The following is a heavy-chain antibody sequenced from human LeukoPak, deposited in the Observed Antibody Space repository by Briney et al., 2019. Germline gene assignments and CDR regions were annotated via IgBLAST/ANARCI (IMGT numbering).Heavy chain of an antibody. CDR2: IYYSGST. CDR1: GGSISSSSYY. Sequence: PSETLSLTCTVPGGSISSSSYYWGWIRQPPGKGLEWIGSIYYSGSTYYNPSLKSRVTISVDTSKNQFSLKLSSVTAADTAVYYCARKYRGYSRINWFDPWGQGTLVTVSS. D-gene: IGHD6-13*01. CDR3: ARKYRGYSRINWFDP. V-gene: IGHV4-39*01. J-gene: IGHJ5*02.